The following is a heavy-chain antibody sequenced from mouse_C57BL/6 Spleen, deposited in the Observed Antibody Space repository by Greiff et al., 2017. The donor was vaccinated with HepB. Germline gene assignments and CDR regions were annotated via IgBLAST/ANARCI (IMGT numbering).Heavy chain of an antibody. CDR1: GYSITSGYD. CDR2: ISYSGST. D-gene: IGHD2-5*01. V-gene: IGHV3-1*01. Sequence: EVQLQQSGPGMVKPSQSLSLTCTVTGYSITSGYDWHWIRHFPGNKLEWMGYISYSGSTNYNPSLKSRISITHDTSKNHFFLKLNSVTTEDTATYYCARSNYNWYFDVWGTGTTVTVSS. CDR3: ARSNYNWYFDV. J-gene: IGHJ1*03.